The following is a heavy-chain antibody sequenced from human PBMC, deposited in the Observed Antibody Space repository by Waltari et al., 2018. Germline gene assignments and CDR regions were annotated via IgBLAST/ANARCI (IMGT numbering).Heavy chain of an antibody. V-gene: IGHV3-74*01. Sequence: EVQLVESGGGLVQPGGSLRISCAASGFTYSMYWMHWVRQAPGKGLVWVSRSNRNGSSTSYADSVKGRFTISKDNAKNTVYLQMNSRRAEDTAIYYCARGARRTTVTTGWWYFDLWGRGTLVTVSS. D-gene: IGHD4-17*01. J-gene: IGHJ2*01. CDR2: SNRNGSST. CDR3: ARGARRTTVTTGWWYFDL. CDR1: GFTYSMYW.